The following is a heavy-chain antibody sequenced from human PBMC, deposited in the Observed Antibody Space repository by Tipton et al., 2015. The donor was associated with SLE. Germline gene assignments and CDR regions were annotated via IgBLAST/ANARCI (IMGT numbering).Heavy chain of an antibody. CDR2: ISYSGST. J-gene: IGHJ4*02. Sequence: TLSLTCTVSGGSISTYYWSWIRQPPGKGLEWIGYISYSGSTPYSPSLKSRVTISLDTSKNQFSLKLRSVTAADTAVYYCARGGYDFWSGTGNYWGQGIMVTVSS. V-gene: IGHV4-59*12. D-gene: IGHD3-3*01. CDR1: GGSISTYY. CDR3: ARGGYDFWSGTGNY.